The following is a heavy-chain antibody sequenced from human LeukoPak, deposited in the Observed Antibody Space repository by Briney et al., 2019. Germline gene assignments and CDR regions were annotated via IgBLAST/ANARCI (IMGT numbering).Heavy chain of an antibody. CDR1: GFTFSSYW. D-gene: IGHD5-24*01. CDR2: IKQDGSKK. Sequence: GGSLRLSCAASGFTFSSYWMTWVRQAQGKGLERVANIKQDGSKKSYVDSVKGRFTISRDNAKNSLYLQMNSLRAEDTAIYYCTRVGYIDEGIDYWGQGTLVTVSS. CDR3: TRVGYIDEGIDY. J-gene: IGHJ4*02. V-gene: IGHV3-7*04.